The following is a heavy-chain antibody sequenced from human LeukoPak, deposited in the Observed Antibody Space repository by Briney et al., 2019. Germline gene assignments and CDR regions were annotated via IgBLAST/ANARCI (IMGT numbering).Heavy chain of an antibody. V-gene: IGHV3-48*01. Sequence: GGSLRLSCAASGFTFGSYSMNWIRQAPGKGLEWISKITSQNTTTYYADSVKGRFTISRDNAKNSLYLQMNSLRAEDTAVYYCARLRAIFGDVIEIWDWFDSWGQGTLVTVSS. CDR3: ARLRAIFGDVIEIWDWFDS. CDR1: GFTFGSYS. CDR2: ITSQNTTT. J-gene: IGHJ5*01. D-gene: IGHD3-3*01.